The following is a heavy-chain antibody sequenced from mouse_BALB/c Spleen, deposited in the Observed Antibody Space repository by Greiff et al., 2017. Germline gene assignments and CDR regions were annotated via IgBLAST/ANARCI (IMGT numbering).Heavy chain of an antibody. CDR1: GYTFTDYY. V-gene: IGHV1-77*01. Sequence: VQLQQSGAELARPGASVKLSCKASGYTFTDYYINWVKQRTGQGLEWIGEIYPGSGNTYYNEKFKGKATLTADKSSSTAYMQLSSLTSEDSAVYFCARSYGNIYAMDYWGQGTSVTVSS. J-gene: IGHJ4*01. CDR2: IYPGSGNT. CDR3: ARSYGNIYAMDY. D-gene: IGHD2-1*01.